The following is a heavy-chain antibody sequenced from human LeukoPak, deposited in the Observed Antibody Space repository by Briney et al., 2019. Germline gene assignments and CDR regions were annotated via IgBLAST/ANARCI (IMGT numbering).Heavy chain of an antibody. CDR3: VRSLDY. V-gene: IGHV3-23*01. CDR1: GFPFSSYA. J-gene: IGHJ4*02. CDR2: IAGSDGFT. Sequence: GGSLRLSCAASGFPFSSYAMNWVRQAPGKGLEWVSVIAGSDGFTQYADSVKGRFIISRDNSKNTVYLQMNRLRVEDTALYYCVRSLDYWGQGTLVTVSS.